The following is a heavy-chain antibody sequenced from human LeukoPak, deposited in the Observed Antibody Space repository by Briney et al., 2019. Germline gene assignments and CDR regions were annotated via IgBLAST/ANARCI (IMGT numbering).Heavy chain of an antibody. V-gene: IGHV3-7*03. J-gene: IGHJ4*02. CDR2: IKNDGSDK. D-gene: IGHD5-24*01. CDR3: ANPPPDGRHYFAY. Sequence: HPGGSLRLSCAASGFTFSNAWMTWFRQAPGKGLEWVATIKNDGSDKYYVDSVKGRFTLSRDNAKNLVYLQMNSLSAEDTAVYYCANPPPDGRHYFAYWGQGTLVTVSS. CDR1: GFTFSNAW.